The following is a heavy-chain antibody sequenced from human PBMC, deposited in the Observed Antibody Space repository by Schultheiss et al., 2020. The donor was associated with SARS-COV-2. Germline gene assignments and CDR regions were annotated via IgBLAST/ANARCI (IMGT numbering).Heavy chain of an antibody. Sequence: GESLKISCAASGFTFSSYGMHWVRQAPGKGLEWVAVIWYDGSNKYYADSVKGRFTISRDNSKNTLYLQMNSLRAEDTAVYYCAKDPSSGWYEYYFDYWGQGTLVTVSS. D-gene: IGHD6-19*01. CDR3: AKDPSSGWYEYYFDY. CDR1: GFTFSSYG. V-gene: IGHV3-30*02. J-gene: IGHJ4*02. CDR2: IWYDGSNK.